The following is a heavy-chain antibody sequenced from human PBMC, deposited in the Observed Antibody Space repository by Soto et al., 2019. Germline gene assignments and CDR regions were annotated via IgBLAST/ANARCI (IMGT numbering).Heavy chain of an antibody. D-gene: IGHD3-9*01. J-gene: IGHJ6*02. CDR3: ARQGLLYYDILTGRENYYYGMDV. CDR1: GGSISSSSYY. Sequence: KPSETLSLTCTVSGGSISSSSYYWGWIRQPPGKGLEWIGSIYYSGSTYYNPSLKSRVTISVDTSKNQFSLKLSSVTAADTAVYYCARQGLLYYDILTGRENYYYGMDVWGQGTTVTVSS. CDR2: IYYSGST. V-gene: IGHV4-39*01.